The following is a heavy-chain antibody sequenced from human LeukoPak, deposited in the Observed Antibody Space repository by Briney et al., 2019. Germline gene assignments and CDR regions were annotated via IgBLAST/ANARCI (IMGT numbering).Heavy chain of an antibody. CDR2: RSNDGSNK. J-gene: IGHJ5*02. CDR3: ARGDFGVVITYSWFDP. V-gene: IGHV3-30*04. CDR1: GFTFSKYT. D-gene: IGHD3-3*01. Sequence: GGSLRLSCAASGFTFSKYTIHWVRQAPGKGLEWVAVRSNDGSNKYYADSVKGRFTISRDNSKNTLYLQMDSLRAEDTAVYYCARGDFGVVITYSWFDPWGQGTLVTVSS.